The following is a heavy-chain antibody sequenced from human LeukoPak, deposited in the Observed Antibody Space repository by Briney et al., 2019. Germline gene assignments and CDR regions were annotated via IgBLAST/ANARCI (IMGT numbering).Heavy chain of an antibody. CDR2: INHSGST. CDR1: GGSFSGYY. CDR3: ARRRTYYYDSRPFDY. V-gene: IGHV4-34*01. D-gene: IGHD3-22*01. Sequence: PSETLSLTCAVYGGSFSGYYWSWIRQPPGKGLEWIGEINHSGSTNYNPSLKSRVTISVDTSKNQFSLKLSSVTAADTAVYYCARRRTYYYDSRPFDYWGQGTLVTVSS. J-gene: IGHJ4*02.